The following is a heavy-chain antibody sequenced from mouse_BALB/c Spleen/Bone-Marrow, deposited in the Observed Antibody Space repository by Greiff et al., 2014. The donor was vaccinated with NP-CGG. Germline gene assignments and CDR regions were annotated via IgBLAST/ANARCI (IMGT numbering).Heavy chain of an antibody. D-gene: IGHD2-4*01. CDR2: IDPANGNT. CDR1: GFNIKDTY. J-gene: IGHJ2*01. V-gene: IGHV14-3*02. CDR3: ASYDYGYYFDY. Sequence: EVQLQQSGAELVKLGASVKLSCTASGFNIKDTYMHWVKQRPEQGLEWIGRIDPANGNTKYDPKFQGKATITADTSSNTAYLQLSSLTSEDTAIYYCASYDYGYYFDYWGQGTTLTVSS.